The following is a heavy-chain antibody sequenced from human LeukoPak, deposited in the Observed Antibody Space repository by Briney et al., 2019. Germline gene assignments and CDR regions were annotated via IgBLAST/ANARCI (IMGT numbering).Heavy chain of an antibody. CDR1: GGSISSYY. Sequence: SETLSLTCTVSGGSISSYYWSWIRQPPGKGLEWIGYIYYSGSTNYNPSLKSRVTISVDTSKNQFSLKLSSVTAADTAVYYCARTTEGYCRGGSCYYYYYYVDVWGKGTTVTVSS. J-gene: IGHJ6*03. CDR3: ARTTEGYCRGGSCYYYYYYVDV. D-gene: IGHD2-15*01. V-gene: IGHV4-59*01. CDR2: IYYSGST.